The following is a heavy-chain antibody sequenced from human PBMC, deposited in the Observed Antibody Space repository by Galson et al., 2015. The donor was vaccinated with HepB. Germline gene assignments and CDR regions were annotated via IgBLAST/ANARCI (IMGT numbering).Heavy chain of an antibody. CDR2: ILYDGSSQ. Sequence: SLRLSCAASGSNFSSHAFHWVRQAPDKGLEWVALILYDGSSQYYTDSVKGRFTISRDNSKNTLFLQMNSLRAEDTAVYFCAKVPPGNSIADYYYYYMDVWGKGTTVTVSS. V-gene: IGHV3-30-3*01. CDR1: GSNFSSHA. CDR3: AKVPPGNSIADYYYYYMDV. D-gene: IGHD5-24*01. J-gene: IGHJ6*03.